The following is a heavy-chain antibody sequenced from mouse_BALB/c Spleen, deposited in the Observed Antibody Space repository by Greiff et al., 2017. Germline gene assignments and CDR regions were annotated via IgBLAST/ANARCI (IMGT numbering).Heavy chain of an antibody. CDR3: ASTGCSTYLYAMDY. Sequence: VQLQQSGPELVKPGASVTIPCKASGYTFTDYNMDWVKQSHGKSLEWIGDINPNNGGTIYNQKFKGKATLTVDKSSSKAYMELRSLTSEDTAVYYYASTGCSTYLYAMDYWGQGTSVTVSS. V-gene: IGHV1-18*01. CDR1: GYTFTDYN. CDR2: INPNNGGT. J-gene: IGHJ4*01. D-gene: IGHD5-1*01.